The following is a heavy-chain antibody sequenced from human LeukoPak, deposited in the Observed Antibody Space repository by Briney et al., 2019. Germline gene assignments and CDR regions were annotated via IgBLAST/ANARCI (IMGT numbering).Heavy chain of an antibody. V-gene: IGHV4-31*03. CDR3: ARENDFWSGFSLGGMDV. J-gene: IGHJ6*02. Sequence: SQTLSLTCTVSGGSISSGGYYWSWIRQHPGKGLEWIGYIYYSGSTYYNPSLKSRVTISVDTSKNQFSLKLSSVTAADTAVYYCARENDFWSGFSLGGMDVWGQGTTVTVSS. CDR2: IYYSGST. D-gene: IGHD3-3*01. CDR1: GGSISSGGYY.